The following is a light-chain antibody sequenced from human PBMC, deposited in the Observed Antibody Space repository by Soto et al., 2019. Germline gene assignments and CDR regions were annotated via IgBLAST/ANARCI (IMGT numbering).Light chain of an antibody. V-gene: IGKV1-39*01. CDR2: AAS. Sequence: DIQMTQSPSSLSASVGDRVTITCRASQSISSYLNWYQQKPGKAPKLLIYAASSLQSGVPSRFSGSGSGTDFPLTISSLQPEDFATYYCQQSYSTPQKTFGQGTKVEIK. CDR1: QSISSY. CDR3: QQSYSTPQKT. J-gene: IGKJ1*01.